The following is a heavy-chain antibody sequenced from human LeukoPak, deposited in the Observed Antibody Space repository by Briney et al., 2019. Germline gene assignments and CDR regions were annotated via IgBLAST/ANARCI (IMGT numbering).Heavy chain of an antibody. CDR1: GYTFTSYD. Sequence: ASVKVSCKASGYTFTSYDINWVRQATGQGLEWMGWMNPNSGNTGYAQKFQGRVTMTRNTSISTAYMELSSLRSEDTAVYYCARSYDFWSGYHHYYYMVVWGNGTTVTVSS. D-gene: IGHD3-3*01. CDR2: MNPNSGNT. CDR3: ARSYDFWSGYHHYYYMVV. J-gene: IGHJ6*03. V-gene: IGHV1-8*01.